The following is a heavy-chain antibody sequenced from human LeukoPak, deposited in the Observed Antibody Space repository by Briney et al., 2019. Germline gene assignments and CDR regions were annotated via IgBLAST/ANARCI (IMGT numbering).Heavy chain of an antibody. CDR3: VRQMGMGVDS. CDR1: GFTFSIYA. V-gene: IGHV3-66*04. D-gene: IGHD1-26*01. Sequence: GGSLRLSCAASGFTFSIYAMSWVRQAPGKGLEWVSVLYSGGATYYADPVKGRFTISRDNSKNTLYLQMNSLRPEDTAVYYCVRQMGMGVDSWGQGTLVTVSS. J-gene: IGHJ4*02. CDR2: LYSGGAT.